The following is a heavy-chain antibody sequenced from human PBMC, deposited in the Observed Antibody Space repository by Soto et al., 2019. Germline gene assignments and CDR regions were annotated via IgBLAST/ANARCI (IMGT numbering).Heavy chain of an antibody. CDR2: ISSTTNYI. J-gene: IGHJ4*02. V-gene: IGHV3-21*06. CDR1: GFTFTRYS. CDR3: ARESEDLTSNFDY. Sequence: PXESLLLSCAASGFTFTRYSMNWVRQAPGKGLEWVSSISSTTNYIYYGDSMKGRFTISRDNAKNSLYLEMNSLRAEDTAVYYCARESEDLTSNFDYWGQGTLVTVSS.